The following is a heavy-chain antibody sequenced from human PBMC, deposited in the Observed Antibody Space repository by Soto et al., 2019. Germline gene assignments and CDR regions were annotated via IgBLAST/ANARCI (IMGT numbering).Heavy chain of an antibody. J-gene: IGHJ6*02. CDR2: ISIEGTTT. V-gene: IGHV3-11*01. CDR3: ARDLEGSGSHWLGYNYYAMDV. Sequence: GGSLRLSCAASGFTISDYYITWIRQAPGKGLEWVSYISIEGTTTYYADSVRDRFSISLDNAKNSVYLQMSSLRADDSGVYYCARDLEGSGSHWLGYNYYAMDVWGQGTTVTVSS. D-gene: IGHD3-10*01. CDR1: GFTISDYY.